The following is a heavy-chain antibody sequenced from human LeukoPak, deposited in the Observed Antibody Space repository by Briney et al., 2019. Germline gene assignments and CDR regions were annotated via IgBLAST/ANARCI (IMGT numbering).Heavy chain of an antibody. CDR3: ARADSYYGAGSFYKPLDY. CDR1: GYTFTTYW. Sequence: GESLKISCKGSGYTFTTYWIGWVRQMPGKGLEWMGIIYPGDSDTRYSPSFQGQVTISADKSINTAYLQWSSLKASDTAIYYCARADSYYGAGSFYKPLDYWGQGTQVTVSS. D-gene: IGHD3-10*01. J-gene: IGHJ4*02. V-gene: IGHV5-51*01. CDR2: IYPGDSDT.